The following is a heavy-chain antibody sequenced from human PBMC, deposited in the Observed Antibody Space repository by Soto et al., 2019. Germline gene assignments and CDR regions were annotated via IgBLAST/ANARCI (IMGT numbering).Heavy chain of an antibody. CDR2: INHSGST. CDR1: GGSISSSSYY. CDR3: ARVQWFGMDGRY. J-gene: IGHJ4*02. Sequence: PSESLSLTCTVSGGSISSSSYYWGSIRQPPGKGLEWIGEINHSGSTIYNPSLESRVTISVDTSKNQFSLKLSSVTAADTAVYYCARVQWFGMDGRYWGQGTLVTVSS. D-gene: IGHD3-10*01. V-gene: IGHV4-39*07.